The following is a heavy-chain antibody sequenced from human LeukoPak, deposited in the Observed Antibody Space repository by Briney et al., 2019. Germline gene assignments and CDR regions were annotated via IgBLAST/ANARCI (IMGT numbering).Heavy chain of an antibody. V-gene: IGHV3-9*01. CDR2: ISWNSGSI. J-gene: IGHJ4*02. Sequence: GRSLRLSCAASGFTFDDYAMHWVRQAPGKGLEWVSGISWNSGSIGYADSVKGRFTISRDSAKNSLYLQMNSLRAEDTAIYYCARACGGDCYLSDFWGQGTLVTVSS. D-gene: IGHD2-21*02. CDR1: GFTFDDYA. CDR3: ARACGGDCYLSDF.